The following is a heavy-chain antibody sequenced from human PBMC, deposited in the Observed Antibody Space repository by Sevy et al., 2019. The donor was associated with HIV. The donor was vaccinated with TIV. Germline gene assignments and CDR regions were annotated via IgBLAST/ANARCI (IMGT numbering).Heavy chain of an antibody. J-gene: IGHJ4*02. V-gene: IGHV3-23*01. Sequence: GGSLRLSCTTSGFTFRIYAMSWVRQAPGKGLEWVSAISGGGSSTYYADSVKGRFTISRDNSKNTLYLQMNSLRAEDTAVFYCAKEGGSHYDTSGSFDDWGQGTRVTVSS. CDR3: AKEGGSHYDTSGSFDD. CDR2: ISGGGSST. D-gene: IGHD3-22*01. CDR1: GFTFRIYA.